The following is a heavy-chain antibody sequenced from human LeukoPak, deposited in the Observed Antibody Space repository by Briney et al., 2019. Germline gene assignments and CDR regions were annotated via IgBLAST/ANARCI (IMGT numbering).Heavy chain of an antibody. V-gene: IGHV4-39*07. D-gene: IGHD1-7*01. J-gene: IGHJ4*02. CDR2: SQHSGGT. CDR3: ARRRNYNDVFDY. CDR1: GGSISSSSYY. Sequence: SETLSLTCTSGGSISSSSYYWGWIRQPPGKGLEWIGESQHSGGTNYNPSLKSRVTISVDTSKNQFSLKLTSVTAADTAIYYCARRRNYNDVFDYWGQGTLVTVSS.